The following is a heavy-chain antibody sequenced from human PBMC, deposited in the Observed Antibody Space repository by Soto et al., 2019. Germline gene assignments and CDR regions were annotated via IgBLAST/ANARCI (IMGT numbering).Heavy chain of an antibody. CDR1: GFTFSSYG. Sequence: QVQLVESGGGVVQPGRSLRLSCAASGFTFSSYGMHWVRQAPGKGLEWVAVIWYDGSNKYYADSVKGRFTISRDNSKNTMYLQMNSLRAEDTAVYYCATCPHGGGSGSYYKEPDYGMDVWGQGTTVTVSS. CDR2: IWYDGSNK. CDR3: ATCPHGGGSGSYYKEPDYGMDV. D-gene: IGHD3-10*01. V-gene: IGHV3-33*01. J-gene: IGHJ6*02.